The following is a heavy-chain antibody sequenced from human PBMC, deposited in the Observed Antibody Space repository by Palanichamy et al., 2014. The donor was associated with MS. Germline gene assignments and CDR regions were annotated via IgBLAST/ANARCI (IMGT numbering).Heavy chain of an antibody. D-gene: IGHD3-22*01. CDR2: ISYDGSNK. CDR3: ARAGDGSWYYYGMDV. CDR1: GFTFSSYA. V-gene: IGHV3-30-3*01. Sequence: QVQLVESGGGVVQPGRSLRLSCAASGFTFSSYAMHWVRQAPGKGLEWVAVISYDGSNKYYADSVKGRFTISRDNSKNTLYLQMNSLRAEDTAVYYCARAGDGSWYYYGMDVWGQGTTVTVSS. J-gene: IGHJ6*02.